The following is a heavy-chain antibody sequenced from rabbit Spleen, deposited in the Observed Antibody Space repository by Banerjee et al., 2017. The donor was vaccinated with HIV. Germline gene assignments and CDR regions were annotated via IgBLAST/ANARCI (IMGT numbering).Heavy chain of an antibody. V-gene: IGHV1S45*01. D-gene: IGHD8-1*01. CDR1: GFSFSSGYW. CDR2: IYSSNGVT. Sequence: QEQLVESGGGLVKPGASLTLTCKAPGFSFSSGYWVCWVRQAPGKGLELIACIYSSNGVTVYASWAKGRFTISKTSSTTVTLQMTSLTVADTATYFCARDTGSSFSSYGMDLWGPGTLVTVS. CDR3: ARDTGSSFSSYGMDL. J-gene: IGHJ6*01.